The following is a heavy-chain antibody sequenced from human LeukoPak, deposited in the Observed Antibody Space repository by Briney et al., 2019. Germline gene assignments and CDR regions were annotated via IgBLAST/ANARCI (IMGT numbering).Heavy chain of an antibody. CDR3: ARTYYYDSSAYYNPFDI. CDR2: IYPGDSDT. J-gene: IGHJ3*02. D-gene: IGHD3-22*01. Sequence: GESLKISCKGSGYSFTSYWIGWVRQMPGKGLEWMGIIYPGDSDTRYSPSFQGQVTISVDKSINTAYLQWSSLKASDTAMYYCARTYYYDSSAYYNPFDIWGQGTMVTVSS. CDR1: GYSFTSYW. V-gene: IGHV5-51*01.